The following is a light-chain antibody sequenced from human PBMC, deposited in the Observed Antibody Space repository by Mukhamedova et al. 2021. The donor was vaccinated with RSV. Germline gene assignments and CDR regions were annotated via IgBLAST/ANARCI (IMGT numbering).Light chain of an antibody. V-gene: IGLV3-1*01. Sequence: IPERFSGSNSGNTATLTISGTQAMDEADNYCQAWDSSTAVFGTGTKVTVL. J-gene: IGLJ1*01. CDR3: QAWDSSTAV.